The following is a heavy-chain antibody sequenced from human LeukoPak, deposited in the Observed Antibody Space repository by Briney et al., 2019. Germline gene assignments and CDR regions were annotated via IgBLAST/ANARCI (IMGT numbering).Heavy chain of an antibody. J-gene: IGHJ4*02. CDR3: ARDGRGYSGYDFRYFDY. CDR1: GYTFTGYY. CDR2: IIPIFDTT. Sequence: EASVKVSCKASGYTFTGYYMHWVRQAPGQGLEWMGGIIPIFDTTNYAQKFQGRVTITADKSTSTAYMELSSLTSDDTAVYYCARDGRGYSGYDFRYFDYWGQGTLVTVSS. D-gene: IGHD5-12*01. V-gene: IGHV1-69*06.